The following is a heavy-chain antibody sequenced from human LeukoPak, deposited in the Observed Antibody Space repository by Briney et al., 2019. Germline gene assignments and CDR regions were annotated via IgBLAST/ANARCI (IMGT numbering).Heavy chain of an antibody. CDR2: INHSGST. CDR1: GGFFSGYY. D-gene: IGHD5-18*01. CDR3: ARLGDLGGYSYGYYYYYMDV. V-gene: IGHV4-34*01. J-gene: IGHJ6*03. Sequence: PSETLSLTCAVYGGFFSGYYWSWIRQPPGKGREWIGEINHSGSTNYNPSLKRRVTISVDTSTDQFSLKLSSVTAANTAVYYCARLGDLGGYSYGYYYYYMDVWGKGTTVTVSS.